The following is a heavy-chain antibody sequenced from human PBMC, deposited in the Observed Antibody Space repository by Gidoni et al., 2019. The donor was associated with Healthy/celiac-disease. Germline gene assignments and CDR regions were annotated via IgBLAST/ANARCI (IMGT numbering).Heavy chain of an antibody. Sequence: QVQLVQSGAEVKKPGASVKVSCKASGYTFPSYGISWVRQPPGQGLEWMGWISAYNGNTNYAQKLQGRVTITPDTSTSTAYMELRSLRSDDTAVYYCARDQGYVPYYDFWSVSIYYYMDVWGKGTTVTVSS. CDR3: ARDQGYVPYYDFWSVSIYYYMDV. J-gene: IGHJ6*03. CDR2: ISAYNGNT. D-gene: IGHD3-3*01. CDR1: GYTFPSYG. V-gene: IGHV1-18*01.